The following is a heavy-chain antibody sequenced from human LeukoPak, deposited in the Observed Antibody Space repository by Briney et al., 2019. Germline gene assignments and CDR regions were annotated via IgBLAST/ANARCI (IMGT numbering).Heavy chain of an antibody. CDR1: GYTLTELS. D-gene: IGHD4-17*01. CDR3: AKFWDFGDYAIDY. Sequence: ASVKVSCKVSGYTLTELSMHWVRQAPGKGLEWMGGFDLEDGETIYAQKFQGRVTMTEDPSTDTAYMELSSLRAEDTAVYYCAKFWDFGDYAIDYWGQGTLVTVSS. CDR2: FDLEDGET. V-gene: IGHV1-24*01. J-gene: IGHJ4*02.